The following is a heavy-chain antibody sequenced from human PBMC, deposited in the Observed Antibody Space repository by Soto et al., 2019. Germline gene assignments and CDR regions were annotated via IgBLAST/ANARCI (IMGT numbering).Heavy chain of an antibody. D-gene: IGHD1-26*01. CDR2: IYSSGST. Sequence: PGGSLRLSCTASEFTVSSNYMNWVRQPPGKGLECVSTIYSSGSTTYADSAKARFTISRVNSKDTLFVYMTTLMAAGTAVYSLGGRVGATIYGMDVWGQGTTVTVAS. V-gene: IGHV3-53*01. J-gene: IGHJ6*02. CDR3: GGRVGATIYGMDV. CDR1: EFTVSSNY.